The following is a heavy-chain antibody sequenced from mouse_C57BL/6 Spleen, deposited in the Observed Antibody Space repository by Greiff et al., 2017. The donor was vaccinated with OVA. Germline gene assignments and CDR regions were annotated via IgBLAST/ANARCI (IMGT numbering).Heavy chain of an antibody. J-gene: IGHJ1*03. CDR2: IDPETGGT. D-gene: IGHD1-1*01. CDR3: TVQGSSWYFDV. CDR1: GYTFTDYE. Sequence: VKLQQSGAELVRPGASVTLSCKASGYTFTDYEMHWVKQTPVHGLEWIGAIDPETGGTAYNQKFKGKAILTADKSSSTAYMELRSLTSEDSAVYYCTVQGSSWYFDVWGTGTTVTVSS. V-gene: IGHV1-15*01.